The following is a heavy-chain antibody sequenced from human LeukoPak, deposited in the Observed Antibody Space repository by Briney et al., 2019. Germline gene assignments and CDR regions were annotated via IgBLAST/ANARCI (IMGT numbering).Heavy chain of an antibody. V-gene: IGHV1-2*02. J-gene: IGHJ4*02. D-gene: IGHD6-19*01. Sequence: ASVKVSCKASGYTFTGYYMHWVRQAPGQGLEWMGWINPNSGGTNYAQKFQGRVTMTRDTSISTAYMELSRLRSDDTAVYFCARDGSSSGWYLDFWGQGTLVTVSS. CDR1: GYTFTGYY. CDR3: ARDGSSSGWYLDF. CDR2: INPNSGGT.